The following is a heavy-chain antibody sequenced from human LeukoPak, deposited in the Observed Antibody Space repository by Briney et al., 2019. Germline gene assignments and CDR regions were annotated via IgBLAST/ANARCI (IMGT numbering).Heavy chain of an antibody. J-gene: IGHJ4*02. Sequence: PSETLSLTCTVSGGSISSSSYYWGWIRQPPGKGLEWIGSIYYSGSTYYNPSLKSRVTISVDTSKNQFSLKLSSVTAADTAVYYCARHHGYGSGGYGYFDYWGQGTLVTVSS. CDR2: IYYSGST. CDR1: GGSISSSSYY. V-gene: IGHV4-39*01. D-gene: IGHD3-10*01. CDR3: ARHHGYGSGGYGYFDY.